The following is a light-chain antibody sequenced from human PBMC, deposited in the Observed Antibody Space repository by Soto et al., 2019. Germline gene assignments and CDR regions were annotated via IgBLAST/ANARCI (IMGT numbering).Light chain of an antibody. V-gene: IGKV3-15*01. CDR1: QSVSIN. J-gene: IGKJ4*01. CDR3: QQHNNWPLT. CDR2: GAS. Sequence: EIVMTQSPATLSVSPGERATLSCRASQSVSINLAWYQQKPGQAPTLLIYGASTRATGIPARFSGSGSGTEFILTISSLQSEDFAVYFCQQHNNWPLTFGGGTKVEIK.